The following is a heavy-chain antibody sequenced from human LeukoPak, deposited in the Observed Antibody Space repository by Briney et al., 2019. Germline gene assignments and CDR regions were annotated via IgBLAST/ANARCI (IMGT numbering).Heavy chain of an antibody. CDR3: ARGNVAVARNLIDF. J-gene: IGHJ4*02. V-gene: IGHV3-30*04. Sequence: GGSLRLSCAASGFTFNIYPMHWVRQAPGEGPEWVAVTLYDGSSTDYADSVKGRFTMSRDNAKNTLYLQMNSLRPEDTGIYYCARGNVAVARNLIDFWGQGTLVTVS. D-gene: IGHD6-19*01. CDR2: TLYDGSST. CDR1: GFTFNIYP.